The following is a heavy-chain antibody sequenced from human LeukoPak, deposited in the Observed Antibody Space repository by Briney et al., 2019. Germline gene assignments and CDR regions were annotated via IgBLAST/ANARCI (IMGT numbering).Heavy chain of an antibody. J-gene: IGHJ4*02. D-gene: IGHD2/OR15-2a*01. Sequence: GSLRLSCAASGFTFSSYSMNWVRQAPGKGLEWVSSISSSSSYIYYADSVKGRFTISRDNAKNSLYLQMNSLRAEDTAVYYWAREEYCNRTASPPPPFASWGQETRSPSPQ. CDR3: AREEYCNRTASPPPPFAS. CDR1: GFTFSSYS. V-gene: IGHV3-21*01. CDR2: ISSSSSYI.